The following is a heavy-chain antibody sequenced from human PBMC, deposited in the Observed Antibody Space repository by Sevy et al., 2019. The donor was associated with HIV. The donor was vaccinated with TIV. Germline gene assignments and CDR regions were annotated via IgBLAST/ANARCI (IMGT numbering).Heavy chain of an antibody. CDR1: GFMFSSYS. CDR2: ISSDSNYI. Sequence: LSLTCAASGFMFSSYSMNWVRQAPGKGLELVSSISSDSNYIYYADSVKGRFTISRDNAKNSLYLQMNSLRAEDTAVYYCAGPDATGGMDVWGQGSTVTVSS. V-gene: IGHV3-21*01. CDR3: AGPDATGGMDV. J-gene: IGHJ6*02.